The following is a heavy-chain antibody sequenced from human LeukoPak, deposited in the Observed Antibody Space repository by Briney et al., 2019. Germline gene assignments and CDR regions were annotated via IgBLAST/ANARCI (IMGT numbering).Heavy chain of an antibody. CDR3: ARGNWFDP. V-gene: IGHV3-74*01. J-gene: IGHJ5*02. CDR2: INSDGSSI. CDR1: GFTFSGYW. Sequence: GGSLRLSCAASGFTFSGYWMQWVRQAPGKGLVWVSRINSDGSSISYADSVKGRFTISRDNAKNTLYLQMSSLRAEDTTMYYCARGNWFDPWGQGTLVTVSS. D-gene: IGHD2/OR15-2a*01.